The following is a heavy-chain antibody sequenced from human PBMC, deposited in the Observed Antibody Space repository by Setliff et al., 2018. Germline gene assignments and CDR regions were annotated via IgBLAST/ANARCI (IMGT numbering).Heavy chain of an antibody. D-gene: IGHD6-19*01. CDR1: GGSISSSSYY. CDR2: IYYSGST. CDR3: ARVNQYSSVWYNYYYGMDV. V-gene: IGHV4-39*07. Sequence: SETLSLTCTVSGGSISSSSYYWGWIRQPPGKGLEWIGSIYYSGSTYYNPSLKSRVTISVDTSKNQFSLKLISVTAADTAVYYCARVNQYSSVWYNYYYGMDVWGQGTTVTVSS. J-gene: IGHJ6*02.